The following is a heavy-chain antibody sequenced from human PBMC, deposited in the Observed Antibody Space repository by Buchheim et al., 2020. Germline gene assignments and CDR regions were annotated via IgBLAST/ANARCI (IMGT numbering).Heavy chain of an antibody. D-gene: IGHD3-10*01. Sequence: EVQLVESGGGLVQPGGSLRLSCAASGFTVSSNYMSWVRQAPGKGLEWVSVIYSGGSTYYADSVKGSFTISRDNSKNTLYLQMNSLRAEDTAVYYCARFILSDEEYFQHWGQGTL. CDR3: ARFILSDEEYFQH. CDR2: IYSGGST. V-gene: IGHV3-66*01. J-gene: IGHJ1*01. CDR1: GFTVSSNY.